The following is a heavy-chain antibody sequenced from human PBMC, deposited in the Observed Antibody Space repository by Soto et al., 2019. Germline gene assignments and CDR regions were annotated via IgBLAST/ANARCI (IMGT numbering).Heavy chain of an antibody. CDR1: GFTFSSYA. V-gene: IGHV3-64*01. D-gene: IGHD6-6*01. J-gene: IGHJ6*03. Sequence: GGSLRLSCAASGFTFSSYAMHWVRQAPGKGLEYVSAISSNGGSTYYANSVKGRFTISRDNSKNTLYLQMGSLRAEDMAVYYCARWQLVYMDVWGKGTTVTVSS. CDR2: ISSNGGST. CDR3: ARWQLVYMDV.